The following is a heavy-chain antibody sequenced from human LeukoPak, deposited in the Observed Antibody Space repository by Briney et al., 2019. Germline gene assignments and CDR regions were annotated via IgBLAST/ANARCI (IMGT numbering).Heavy chain of an antibody. V-gene: IGHV3-21*04. Sequence: GGSLRLSCAASGFTFSSYSMNWVRQAPGKGLEWVSSISSSSSYIYYADSVKGRFAISRDDSKNTLHLQMDSLRAEDTAIYYCARAHGRITRDAYFDYWGQGTLVTVSS. CDR2: ISSSSSYI. J-gene: IGHJ4*02. D-gene: IGHD3-10*01. CDR3: ARAHGRITRDAYFDY. CDR1: GFTFSSYS.